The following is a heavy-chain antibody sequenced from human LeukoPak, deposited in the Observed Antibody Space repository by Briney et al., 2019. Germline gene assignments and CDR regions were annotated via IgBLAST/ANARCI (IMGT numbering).Heavy chain of an antibody. D-gene: IGHD2-15*01. CDR3: ARDILGRSNGGSNYFGMEV. CDR1: GYTFTSYG. J-gene: IGHJ6*02. CDR2: ISAYNGNT. Sequence: ASVKVSCKASGYTFTSYGINWVRQAPGQGLEWMGWISAYNGNTNYAQKFQGRLSVTRDTSINTLYMELNSLRSDDTAVYYCARDILGRSNGGSNYFGMEVWGQGTTVTVSS. V-gene: IGHV1-18*01.